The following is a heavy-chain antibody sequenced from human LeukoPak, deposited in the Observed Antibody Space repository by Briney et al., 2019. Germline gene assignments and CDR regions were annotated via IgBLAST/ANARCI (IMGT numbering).Heavy chain of an antibody. CDR1: GFTFSSYG. J-gene: IGHJ4*02. D-gene: IGHD3-10*01. CDR2: IWYDGSNK. V-gene: IGHV3-33*01. Sequence: PGGSLRLSCAASGFTFSSYGMQWVRQAPGKGREGVAVIWYDGSNKYYADSVKGRFTICRDNAKNTLYLQMNSLRAEDTAVYYCARDNYASGSVLDYWGQGTLVTVSS. CDR3: ARDNYASGSVLDY.